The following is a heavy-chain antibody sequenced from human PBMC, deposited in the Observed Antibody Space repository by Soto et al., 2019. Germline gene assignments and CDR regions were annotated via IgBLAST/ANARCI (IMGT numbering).Heavy chain of an antibody. CDR1: GYSFTSYW. CDR3: ARHGYSSGWYTDYYGMDV. J-gene: IGHJ6*02. D-gene: IGHD6-19*01. V-gene: IGHV5-51*01. CDR2: IYPGDSDT. Sequence: GESLKISCKGSGYSFTSYWIGWVRQMPGKGLEWMGIIYPGDSDTRYSPSFQGQVTISADKSISTAYLQWSSLKASDTAMYYCARHGYSSGWYTDYYGMDVWGQGTTVTVSS.